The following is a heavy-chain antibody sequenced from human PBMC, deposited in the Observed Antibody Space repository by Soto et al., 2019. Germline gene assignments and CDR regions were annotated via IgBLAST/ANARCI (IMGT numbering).Heavy chain of an antibody. Sequence: QVQLVQSGAEVKKPGASVKVSCKASGYTFTSYGISWVRQAPGQGLGWMGWISAYNGNTNYAQKPQGSVTMTTDTSTSKAYMELRSLRSDDPAVYYCARVKGSGYHNWFDPWGQGTLVTVSS. J-gene: IGHJ5*02. CDR1: GYTFTSYG. V-gene: IGHV1-18*01. CDR2: ISAYNGNT. CDR3: ARVKGSGYHNWFDP. D-gene: IGHD3-22*01.